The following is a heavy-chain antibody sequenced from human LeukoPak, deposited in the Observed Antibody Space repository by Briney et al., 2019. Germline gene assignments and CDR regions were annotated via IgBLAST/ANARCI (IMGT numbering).Heavy chain of an antibody. CDR1: GFTFSSYS. J-gene: IGHJ6*03. CDR3: AKGSKALIITRDHYMDV. V-gene: IGHV3-30*02. D-gene: IGHD3-3*01. CDR2: IRYDGSNK. Sequence: GGSLRLSCAASGFTFSSYSMNWVRQAPGKGLEWVAFIRYDGSNKYYADSVKGRFTISRDNSKNTLYLQMNSLRAEDTAVFYCAKGSKALIITRDHYMDVWGKGTTVTISS.